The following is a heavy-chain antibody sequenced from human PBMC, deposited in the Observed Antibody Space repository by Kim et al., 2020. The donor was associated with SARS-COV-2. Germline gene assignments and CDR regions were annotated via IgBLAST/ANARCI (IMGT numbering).Heavy chain of an antibody. V-gene: IGHV3-74*01. Sequence: GSLRLSCVASGFNFSGFWIHWVRQAPGKGLVWVSRISRDGSATNYGDSVKGRFTISRDNTQDTVFLELNSLRVEDTALYYCARAGGAGGFDYWGQGTRVTVSS. J-gene: IGHJ4*02. CDR2: ISRDGSAT. CDR3: ARAGGAGGFDY. CDR1: GFNFSGFW. D-gene: IGHD3-10*01.